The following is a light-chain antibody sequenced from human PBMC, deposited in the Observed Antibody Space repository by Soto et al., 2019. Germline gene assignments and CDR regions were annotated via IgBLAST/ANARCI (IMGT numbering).Light chain of an antibody. CDR1: QSLLHSNGYNY. J-gene: IGKJ1*01. CDR3: MQALQTPWT. Sequence: DIVMTQSPLSLPVTPGEPASISCRSSQSLLHSNGYNYLDWYLQKPGQSPQLLIYLGSNRASGVTDRFSGSGSGTDFTLKISRVEAEDLGVYYCMQALQTPWTFGQGTKVEIK. V-gene: IGKV2-28*01. CDR2: LGS.